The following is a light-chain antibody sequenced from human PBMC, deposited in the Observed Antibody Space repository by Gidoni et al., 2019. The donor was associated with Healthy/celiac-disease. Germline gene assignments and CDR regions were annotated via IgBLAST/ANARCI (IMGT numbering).Light chain of an antibody. CDR2: LGS. Sequence: DVVMTQSPLSLPVTPGEPASISCRSSQSLLHSNGYNYLDWYLQKPGQSPQLLIYLGSNRASGVPDRFSGSGSGTHFTLRISRVEAEDVGIYYCMQALHRAFTFGPGTKVNIK. CDR1: QSLLHSNGYNY. CDR3: MQALHRAFT. J-gene: IGKJ3*01. V-gene: IGKV2-28*01.